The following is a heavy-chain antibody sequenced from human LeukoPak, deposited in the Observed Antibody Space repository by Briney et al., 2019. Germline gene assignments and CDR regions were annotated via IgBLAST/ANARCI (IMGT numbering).Heavy chain of an antibody. CDR3: ARDRMLGSSGWYEYYFDY. CDR1: GGSISSGSYY. CDR2: IYTSGST. Sequence: SETLSLTCTVSGGSISSGSYYWSWIRQPAGKGLEWIGRIYTSGSTNYNPSLKSRVTMSVDTSKNQFSLKLSSVTAADTAVYYCARDRMLGSSGWYEYYFDYWGQGTLVTVSS. D-gene: IGHD6-19*01. J-gene: IGHJ4*02. V-gene: IGHV4-61*02.